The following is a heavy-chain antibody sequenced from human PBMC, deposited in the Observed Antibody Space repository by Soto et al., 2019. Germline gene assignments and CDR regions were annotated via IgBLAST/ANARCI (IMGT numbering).Heavy chain of an antibody. CDR3: TTDQAYYDSSGLDY. Sequence: EVQLVESGGGLVKPGGSLRLSCAASGFTFSNAWMNWVRQAPGKGLEWVGRIKSKTDGGKTDYAAPVKGRFTISRDDSKNTLYLQMNSLKTEDTAVYYCTTDQAYYDSSGLDYWGQGTLVTVSS. D-gene: IGHD3-22*01. J-gene: IGHJ4*02. CDR1: GFTFSNAW. CDR2: IKSKTDGGKT. V-gene: IGHV3-15*07.